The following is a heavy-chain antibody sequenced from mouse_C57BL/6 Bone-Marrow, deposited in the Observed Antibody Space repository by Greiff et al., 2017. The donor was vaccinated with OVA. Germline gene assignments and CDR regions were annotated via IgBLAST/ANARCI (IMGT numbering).Heavy chain of an antibody. CDR2: IYPGSGST. D-gene: IGHD1-1*01. Sequence: VKLQQPGAELVKPGASVKMSCKASGYTFTSYWITWVKQRPGQGLEWIGDIYPGSGSTNYNEKFKSKATLTVDTSSSTAYMQLSSLTSEDSAVYYCARRYYGSSWYFDVWDTGTTVTVSS. CDR1: GYTFTSYW. CDR3: ARRYYGSSWYFDV. J-gene: IGHJ1*03. V-gene: IGHV1-55*01.